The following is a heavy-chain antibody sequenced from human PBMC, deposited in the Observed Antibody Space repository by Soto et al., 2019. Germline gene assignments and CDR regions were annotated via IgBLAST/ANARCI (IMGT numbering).Heavy chain of an antibody. J-gene: IGHJ4*02. D-gene: IGHD3-16*01. CDR2: ISANGDNV. V-gene: IGHV3-9*01. CDR3: AKDMKWGGMITIHYFDS. Sequence: GGSLRLSCVASGFTVDDYAMHWVRQAPGKGLEWVSGISANGDNVDYADSVKGRFTVSRDNAKNSLFLQVNSLRPEDTALYYCAKDMKWGGMITIHYFDSWGQGT. CDR1: GFTVDDYA.